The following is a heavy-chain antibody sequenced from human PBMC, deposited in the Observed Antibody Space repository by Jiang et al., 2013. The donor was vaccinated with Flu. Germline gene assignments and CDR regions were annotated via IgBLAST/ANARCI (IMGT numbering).Heavy chain of an antibody. D-gene: IGHD6-19*01. CDR2: IIPILGIA. CDR3: ARVLPRIAVAPLGD. V-gene: IGHV1-69*04. CDR1: GGTFSSYA. J-gene: IGHJ4*02. Sequence: SGGTFSSYAISWVRQAPGQGLEWMGRIIPILGIANYAQKFQGRVTITADKSTSTAYMELSSLRSEDTAVYYCARVLPRIAVAPLGDWGQGTLVTVSS.